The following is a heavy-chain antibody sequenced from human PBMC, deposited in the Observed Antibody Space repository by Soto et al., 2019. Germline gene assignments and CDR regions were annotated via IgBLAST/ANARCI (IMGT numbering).Heavy chain of an antibody. V-gene: IGHV3-48*02. CDR3: ARESRGIAVAGTPPPGDDAFDI. CDR2: ISSSSSTI. Sequence: PGGSLRLSCAASGFTFSSYSMNWVRQAPGKGLEWVSYISSSSSTIYYADSVKGRFTISRDNAKNSLYLQMNSLRDEDTAVYYCARESRGIAVAGTPPPGDDAFDIWGQGTMVTVSS. CDR1: GFTFSSYS. J-gene: IGHJ3*02. D-gene: IGHD6-19*01.